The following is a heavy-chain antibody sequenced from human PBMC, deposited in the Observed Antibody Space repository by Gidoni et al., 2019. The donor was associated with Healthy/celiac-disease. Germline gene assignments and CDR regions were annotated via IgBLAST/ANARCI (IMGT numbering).Heavy chain of an antibody. CDR2: VYYRGTT. D-gene: IGHD6-13*01. Sequence: QLHLHELGPRLVRPSETPSLTGPVSGGAASNADYYWGRVRQSPGKGLEWIGTVYYRGTTYYNPPLKSRVTISPDTSQNQFSLRLSSVTAADTAVYYCARDVRYSSSWSHFDFWGQGTLVTVSS. CDR3: ARDVRYSSSWSHFDF. V-gene: IGHV4-39*07. CDR1: GGAASNADYY. J-gene: IGHJ4*02.